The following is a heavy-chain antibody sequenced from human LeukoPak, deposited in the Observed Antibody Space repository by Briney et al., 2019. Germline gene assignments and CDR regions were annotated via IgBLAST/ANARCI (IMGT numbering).Heavy chain of an antibody. D-gene: IGHD4-17*01. CDR3: AKGHDYGDYGPDF. Sequence: GGSLRLSCAASGFTFSSYAMHWVRQAPGKGLEWVAVISYDGSNKYYADSVKGRFTVSRDNAKNSLHLQMNSLRAEDTALYYCAKGHDYGDYGPDFWGQGTLVTVSS. V-gene: IGHV3-30-3*01. CDR1: GFTFSSYA. J-gene: IGHJ4*02. CDR2: ISYDGSNK.